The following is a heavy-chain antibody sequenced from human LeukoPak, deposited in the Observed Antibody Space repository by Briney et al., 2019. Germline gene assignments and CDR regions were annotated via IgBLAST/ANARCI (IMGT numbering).Heavy chain of an antibody. CDR2: IYYSGST. CDR3: ARGGDYGDLRYFDY. V-gene: IGHV4-59*01. D-gene: IGHD4-17*01. J-gene: IGHJ4*02. CDR1: GGSISSYY. Sequence: KPSETLSLTCTVFGGSISSYYWSWIRQPPGRGLEWFGYIYYSGSTNYNPSLKSRVTFSVDTSKNQFSLKLNSVTAADTAVYYCARGGDYGDLRYFDYWGQGTLVTVSS.